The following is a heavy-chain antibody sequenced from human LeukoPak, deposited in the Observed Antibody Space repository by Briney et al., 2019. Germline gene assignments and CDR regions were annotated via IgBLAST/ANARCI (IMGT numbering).Heavy chain of an antibody. CDR2: INPNSGGT. V-gene: IGHV1-2*02. D-gene: IGHD3-22*01. J-gene: IGHJ6*02. CDR3: AREYDSSGYSYYGMDV. CDR1: GYTFTGYY. Sequence: ASVKVSCKASGYTFTGYYMHWVRQAPGQGLEWMGWINPNSGGTDYAQKFQGRVTMTRDTSISTAYMELSRLRSDDTAVYYCAREYDSSGYSYYGMDVWGQGTTVTVSS.